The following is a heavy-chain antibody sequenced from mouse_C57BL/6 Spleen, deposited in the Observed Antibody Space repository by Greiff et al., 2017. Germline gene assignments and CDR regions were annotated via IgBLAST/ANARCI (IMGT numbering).Heavy chain of an antibody. CDR3: VKRGDREDY. Sequence: QVQLQQPGAELVMPGASVKLSCTASGYTFTSYWMPWVKQRPGQGLEWIGEIDPSDSYTNYNQKLKGKSTLTVDKSSSTAYMQLSSLTSEDSAVYYCVKRGDREDYWGQGTTLTVSS. J-gene: IGHJ2*01. CDR2: IDPSDSYT. CDR1: GYTFTSYW. V-gene: IGHV1-69*01. D-gene: IGHD3-3*01.